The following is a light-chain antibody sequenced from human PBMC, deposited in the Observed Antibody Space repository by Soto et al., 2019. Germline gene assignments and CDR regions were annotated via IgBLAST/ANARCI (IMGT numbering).Light chain of an antibody. CDR2: STN. Sequence: VVTQEPSFSVSPGGTVTLTCGLSSGSVSTSYYPSWYQQTPGQAPRTLIYSTNSRFSGVPDRFSGSILGNKAALTITGAQADDESDYYCVLYMGSGISVFGGGTKLTVL. CDR3: VLYMGSGISV. CDR1: SGSVSTSYY. V-gene: IGLV8-61*01. J-gene: IGLJ2*01.